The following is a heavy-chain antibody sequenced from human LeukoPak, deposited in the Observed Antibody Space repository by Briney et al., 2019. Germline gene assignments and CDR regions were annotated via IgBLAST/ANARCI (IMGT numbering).Heavy chain of an antibody. CDR1: GYTFTRYY. CDR2: INPNSGGT. CDR3: ARGGRAVKGAFDI. J-gene: IGHJ3*02. D-gene: IGHD3-10*01. Sequence: GASVKVSCKASGYTFTRYYMHWVRQAPGQGLEWMGWINPNSGGTNYAQKFQGRVTMTRDASISTAYMELSRLRSDDTAVYYCARGGRAVKGAFDIWGQGTMVTVSS. V-gene: IGHV1-2*02.